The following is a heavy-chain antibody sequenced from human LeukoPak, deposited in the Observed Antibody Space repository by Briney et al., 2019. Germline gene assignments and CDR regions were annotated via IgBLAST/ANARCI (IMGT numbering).Heavy chain of an antibody. Sequence: GGSLRLSCAASGFTFSSYAMSWVRQAPGKGLEWVSAISGSGGSTYYADSVKGRFTISRDNSKNTLYLQMNSLRAEDTAVYYCAKGGYSYGYGELTCDYWGQGTLVTVSS. J-gene: IGHJ4*02. D-gene: IGHD5-18*01. V-gene: IGHV3-23*01. CDR1: GFTFSSYA. CDR2: ISGSGGST. CDR3: AKGGYSYGYGELTCDY.